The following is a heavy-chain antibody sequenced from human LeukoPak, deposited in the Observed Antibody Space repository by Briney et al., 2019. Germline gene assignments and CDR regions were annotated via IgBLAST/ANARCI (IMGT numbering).Heavy chain of an antibody. CDR1: GGSISSSSYY. Sequence: SETLSLTCTVSGGSISSSSYYWGWIRQPPGKGLEWIGSIYYSGSTYYNPSLKSRVTISVDTSKNQFSLKLSSVTAADTAVYYCAREHGYCTNGVCYLALDYFDYWGQGTLVTVSS. CDR3: AREHGYCTNGVCYLALDYFDY. CDR2: IYYSGST. D-gene: IGHD2-8*01. J-gene: IGHJ4*02. V-gene: IGHV4-39*07.